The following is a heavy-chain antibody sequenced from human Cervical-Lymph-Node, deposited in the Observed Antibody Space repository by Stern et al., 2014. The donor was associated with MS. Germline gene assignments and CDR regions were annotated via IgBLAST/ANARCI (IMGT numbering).Heavy chain of an antibody. CDR1: GFTVSSNY. CDR2: IYSGGRP. V-gene: IGHV3-66*01. J-gene: IGHJ4*02. D-gene: IGHD3-16*02. CDR3: ARDGGYFYYVWGSFRQTPFFDF. Sequence: EVQLVQSGGGLVQPGGSLRLSCAASGFTVSSNYMSWVRQAPGKGLEWVSVIYSGGRPYFAYSVKGIFPISRDNSQNTLFLQINHLGTEDPACYFCARDGGYFYYVWGSFRQTPFFDFWGQGTLVTVSS.